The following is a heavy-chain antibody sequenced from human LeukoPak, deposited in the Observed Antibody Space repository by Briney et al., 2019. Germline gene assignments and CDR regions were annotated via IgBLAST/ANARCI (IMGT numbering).Heavy chain of an antibody. CDR3: AREKPALTYYYDSSGYYYFDY. V-gene: IGHV3-21*01. Sequence: GGSLRLSCAASGFTFSSYSMNWVRQAPGKGLEWVSSISSSSSYIYYADSVKGRFTISRDNAKNSLYLQMNSLRAEGTAVYYCAREKPALTYYYDSSGYYYFDYWGQGTLVTVSS. D-gene: IGHD3-22*01. CDR2: ISSSSSYI. J-gene: IGHJ4*02. CDR1: GFTFSSYS.